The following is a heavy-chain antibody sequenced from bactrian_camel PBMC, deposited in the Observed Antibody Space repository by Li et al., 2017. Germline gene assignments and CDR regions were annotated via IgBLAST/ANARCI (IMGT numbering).Heavy chain of an antibody. CDR1: GITYRDPC. V-gene: IGHV3S53*01. J-gene: IGHJ4*01. Sequence: HVQLVESGGGSVQPEGSLRLSCESSGITYRDPCMGWFRQAPGKEREAVAAFDSQGTPRYADSVRDRFTMSKDDAKNTLYLQMTALNPEDTAMYYCAADTGIPLRHGGRFCGLSLAYKYWGQGTQVTVS. D-gene: IGHD6*01. CDR3: AADTGIPLRHGGRFCGLSLAYKY. CDR2: FDSQGTP.